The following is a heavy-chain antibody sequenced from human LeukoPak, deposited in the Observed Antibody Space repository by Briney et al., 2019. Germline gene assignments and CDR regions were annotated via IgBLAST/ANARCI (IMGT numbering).Heavy chain of an antibody. CDR1: GFAFSRFA. J-gene: IGHJ4*02. D-gene: IGHD1-14*01. V-gene: IGHV3-23*01. CDR2: VSGSGGIT. Sequence: PGGSLRLSCVASGFAFSRFAMNWVRQAPGKGLEWVSIVSGSGGITNSADSVKGWFTISRDNSKNTVYLEMNSLRAEDTAVYYCATEGFDNWGQGTLVSVSS. CDR3: ATEGFDN.